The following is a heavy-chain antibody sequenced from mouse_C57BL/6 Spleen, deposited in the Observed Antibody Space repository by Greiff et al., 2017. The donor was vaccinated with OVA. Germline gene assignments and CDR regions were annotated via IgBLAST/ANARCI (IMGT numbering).Heavy chain of an antibody. V-gene: IGHV1-54*01. J-gene: IGHJ2*01. D-gene: IGHD1-1*01. CDR1: GYAFTNYL. CDR3: ARRGYYCSSYDFDY. Sequence: VQLQESGAELVRPGTSVKVSCKASGYAFTNYLIEWVKQRPGQGLEWIGAINPGRGGTTYNEKFKGKATLTADKSSSTVYMTLSSLSSEDSAVYFCARRGYYCSSYDFDYWGQGTTLTVSS. CDR2: INPGRGGT.